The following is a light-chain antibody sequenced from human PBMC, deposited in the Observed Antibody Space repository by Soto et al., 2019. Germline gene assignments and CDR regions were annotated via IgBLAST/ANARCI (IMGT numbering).Light chain of an antibody. CDR1: QSVSSN. J-gene: IGKJ4*01. V-gene: IGKV3-15*01. CDR2: GAS. CDR3: KQYNNWPGT. Sequence: EIVMTQSPATLSVSPGERATLSCRASQSVSSNLAWYQQKPGQAPRLLIYGASTRATGIPARFSGSGSGTEFTLTIRSLQSEDFAVYYCKQYNNWPGTFGGGTKVDIK.